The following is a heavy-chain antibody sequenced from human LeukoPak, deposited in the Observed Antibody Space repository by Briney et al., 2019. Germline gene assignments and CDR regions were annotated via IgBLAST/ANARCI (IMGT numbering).Heavy chain of an antibody. Sequence: PGGSLRLSCAASGFTFSSYAMHWVRQAPGKGLEWVAVISYDGSNKYYADSVKGRFTISRDNSKSTVYLQMNSLRAEDTAVYYCARDPPITMVRGVSGWFDPWGQGTLVTVSS. J-gene: IGHJ5*02. CDR3: ARDPPITMVRGVSGWFDP. V-gene: IGHV3-30-3*01. CDR2: ISYDGSNK. D-gene: IGHD3-10*01. CDR1: GFTFSSYA.